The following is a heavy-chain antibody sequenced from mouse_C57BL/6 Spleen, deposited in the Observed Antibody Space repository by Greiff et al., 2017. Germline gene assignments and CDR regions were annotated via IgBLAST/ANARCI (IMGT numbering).Heavy chain of an antibody. CDR3: AREVFTTVVATKGFDY. CDR2: ISYDGSN. D-gene: IGHD1-1*01. Sequence: EVKLMESGPGLVKPSQSLSLTCSVTGYSITSGYYWNWIRQFPGNKLEWMGYISYDGSNNYNPSLKNRNPITRDTSKNHFFLKLNSVTTEDTATYSCAREVFTTVVATKGFDYWGQGTTLTVSS. V-gene: IGHV3-6*01. CDR1: GYSITSGYY. J-gene: IGHJ2*01.